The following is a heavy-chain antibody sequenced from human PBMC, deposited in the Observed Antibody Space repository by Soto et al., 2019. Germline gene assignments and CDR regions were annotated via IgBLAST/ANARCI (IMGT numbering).Heavy chain of an antibody. D-gene: IGHD1-26*01. CDR1: GFSVSSNY. Sequence: GGSLRLSCALSGFSVSSNYLSWVRQAPGKGLEWVSVHYSGGSTYYADPVQGRFTISRDKSNNTLYLQMRRVRAEDTAVYFCARHRHPRGTVGATSPLDPWGQGTQVTVSS. J-gene: IGHJ5*02. V-gene: IGHV3-53*01. CDR3: ARHRHPRGTVGATSPLDP. CDR2: HYSGGST.